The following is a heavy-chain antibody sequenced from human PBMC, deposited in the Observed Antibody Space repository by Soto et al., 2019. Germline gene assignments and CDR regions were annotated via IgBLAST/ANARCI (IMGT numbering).Heavy chain of an antibody. V-gene: IGHV1-3*01. CDR2: INAGNGNT. CDR3: ARGPGGPDGPGVY. J-gene: IGHJ4*02. D-gene: IGHD2-15*01. Sequence: QVQLVQSGAEVKKPGASVKVSCKASGYTFTSYAMHWVRQAPGQRLEWMGWINAGNGNTKYSQKFQGRVTITRDTAASTAYMELSSLRSEDTAVYYCARGPGGPDGPGVYWGQGTLVTVSS. CDR1: GYTFTSYA.